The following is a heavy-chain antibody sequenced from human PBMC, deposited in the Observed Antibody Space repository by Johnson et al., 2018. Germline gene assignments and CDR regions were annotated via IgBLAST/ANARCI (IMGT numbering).Heavy chain of an antibody. V-gene: IGHV5-51*01. CDR3: ASLRTGDAFDI. CDR2: IYPGDSAT. D-gene: IGHD3-10*01. J-gene: IGHJ3*02. CDR1: GYSFTSYW. Sequence: QLVESGAEVKKPGESLKISCKGSGYSFTSYWIGWVRQMPGKGLEWMGIIYPGDSATRDSPSFQGQVTISADKSISTAYMQWSSRKASDTAMYYFASLRTGDAFDIWGQGTMVTVSS.